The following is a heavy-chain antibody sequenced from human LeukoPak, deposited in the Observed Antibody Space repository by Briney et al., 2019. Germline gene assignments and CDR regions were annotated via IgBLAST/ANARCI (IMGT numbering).Heavy chain of an antibody. D-gene: IGHD3-10*01. Sequence: PGGSLRLSCTASGFTFGDYAMSWFRQAPGKGLEWVGFIRSKAYGGTTEYAASVKGRFTISRDDSKSIAYLQMNSPKTEDTAVYYCTRQRITMVRGVFYYYYGMDVWGQGTTVTVSS. J-gene: IGHJ6*02. V-gene: IGHV3-49*03. CDR1: GFTFGDYA. CDR2: IRSKAYGGTT. CDR3: TRQRITMVRGVFYYYYGMDV.